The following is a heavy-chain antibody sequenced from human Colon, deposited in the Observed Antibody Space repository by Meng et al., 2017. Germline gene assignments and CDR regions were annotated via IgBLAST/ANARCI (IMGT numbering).Heavy chain of an antibody. D-gene: IGHD5-24*01. CDR1: GYSFFGYW. CDR3: ARLSCSIELSKTCLDY. CDR2: VYPDDSKT. Sequence: GESLKISCKGSGYSFFGYWIGWVRQMPGKGLEWMGMVYPDDSKTRYSPTFQGQVTMSVDKSISTAYLQGGSLEASDTAMYFCARLSCSIELSKTCLDYWGQGTLVTVSS. J-gene: IGHJ4*02. V-gene: IGHV5-51*01.